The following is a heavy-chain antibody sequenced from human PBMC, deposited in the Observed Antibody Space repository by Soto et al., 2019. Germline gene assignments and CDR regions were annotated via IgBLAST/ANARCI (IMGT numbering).Heavy chain of an antibody. V-gene: IGHV5-51*01. CDR1: GYRFSSFW. J-gene: IGHJ4*02. Sequence: GESLKISCQVSGYRFSSFWIGWVRQKPGKGLEWMGIAQPGHSDTRYSPAFQGHVTISADESTNTAYLQWSSLRASDTAMYFCARHGYGSSWYPDHWGQGTLVTVSS. CDR3: ARHGYGSSWYPDH. D-gene: IGHD6-13*01. CDR2: AQPGHSDT.